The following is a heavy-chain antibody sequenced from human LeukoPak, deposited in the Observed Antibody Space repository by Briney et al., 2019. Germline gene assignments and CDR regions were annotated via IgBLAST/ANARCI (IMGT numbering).Heavy chain of an antibody. V-gene: IGHV3-30-3*01. J-gene: IGHJ4*02. Sequence: PGGSLRLSCAASGFTFNNYAMHWVRQAPGKGLEWVAVISYDGSNKYYADSVKGRFTISRDSSKNTLYLQMNSLRAEDTAVYYCASHYDTSGYHYFDFRGQGTLVTVSS. CDR3: ASHYDTSGYHYFDF. D-gene: IGHD3-22*01. CDR2: ISYDGSNK. CDR1: GFTFNNYA.